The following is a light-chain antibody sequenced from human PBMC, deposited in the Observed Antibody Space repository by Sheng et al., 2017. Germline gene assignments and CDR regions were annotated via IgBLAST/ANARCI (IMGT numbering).Light chain of an antibody. J-gene: IGKJ5*01. CDR1: QDIGNW. Sequence: DIQMTQSPSSLSASVGDRVTITCRASQDIGNWLAWYQQQPEKAPKSLIHAASSLQSGVPSRFSGTGSGTDFTLTISSLQPEDFVTYYCQQYNTYPITFGQGTRLEIK. CDR3: QQYNTYPIT. V-gene: IGKV1D-16*01. CDR2: AAS.